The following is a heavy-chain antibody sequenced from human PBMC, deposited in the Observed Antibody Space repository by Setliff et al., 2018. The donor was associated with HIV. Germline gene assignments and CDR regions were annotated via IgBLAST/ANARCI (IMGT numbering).Heavy chain of an antibody. J-gene: IGHJ4*02. Sequence: GGSLRLSCKTSGSTMSKFWMSWVRQVPGKGLEWVANIKQDGSQKYYVDSVKGRFTISRDNGKNAIYLQMNSLRVDDTAIYYCASTFFGGPTATPGGKIDFDYWARGPWSPSPQ. D-gene: IGHD3-16*01. V-gene: IGHV3-7*05. CDR2: IKQDGSQK. CDR3: ASTFFGGPTATPGGKIDFDY. CDR1: GSTMSKFW.